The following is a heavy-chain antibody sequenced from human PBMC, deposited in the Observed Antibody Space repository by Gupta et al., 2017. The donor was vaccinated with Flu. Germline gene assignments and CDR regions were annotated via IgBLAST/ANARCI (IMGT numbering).Heavy chain of an antibody. CDR1: GFTLISYW. CDR2: IKQDGSEI. D-gene: IGHD2-8*01. J-gene: IGHJ4*02. Sequence: EVHLVESGGGLVQPGGSLSLSCAASGFTLISYWISWVRQAPGKGLEWVANIKQDGSEIYYVDSLKGRFTISRANAKNSLYLQMNGLRVEDTAVYYCARYGHTHGLDYWGQGTLVTVSS. V-gene: IGHV3-7*03. CDR3: ARYGHTHGLDY.